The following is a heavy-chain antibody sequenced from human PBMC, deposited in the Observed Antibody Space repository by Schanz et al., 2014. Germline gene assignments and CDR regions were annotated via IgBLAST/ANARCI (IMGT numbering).Heavy chain of an antibody. CDR3: VRVSFADPRLYRGMDRDIDY. CDR2: ISTSGTYM. CDR1: GFAFSSFA. V-gene: IGHV3-21*01. Sequence: EVQLLESGGGLVQPGGSLRLSCVASGFAFSSFAMTWVRQAPGRGLEWVSSISTSGTYMYIADSLKGRLTISRDDAKKSMYLQMNNLRAEDTAVYYCVRVSFADPRLYRGMDRDIDYWGQGTLLTVSS. D-gene: IGHD5-18*01. J-gene: IGHJ4*02.